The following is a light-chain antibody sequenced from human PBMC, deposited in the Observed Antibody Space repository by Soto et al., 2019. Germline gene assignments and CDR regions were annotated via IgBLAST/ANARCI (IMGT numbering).Light chain of an antibody. Sequence: EIVLTQSPATLSLSPGERATLSCRASQSVDSYLAWYQQKPGQSPRLLIFDPSNRATGIPARFSGSGSGTDFTLTTSSLEPEDFAVYYCQQHSNRLTFGGGTKVEI. CDR3: QQHSNRLT. CDR1: QSVDSY. V-gene: IGKV3-11*01. J-gene: IGKJ4*01. CDR2: DPS.